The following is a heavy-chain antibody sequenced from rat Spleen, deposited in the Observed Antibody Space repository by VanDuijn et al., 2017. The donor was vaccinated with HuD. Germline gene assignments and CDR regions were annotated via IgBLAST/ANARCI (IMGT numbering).Heavy chain of an antibody. D-gene: IGHD5-1*01. CDR1: GFTFGKYG. J-gene: IGHJ2*01. CDR2: ISSGGGNT. Sequence: EVQLVESGGGLVQPGRSLKLSCAASGFTFGKYGMNWVRQAPTKGLEWVASISSGGGNTYYRDSVKGRFTISRDNAKNTLYLQMNSLRSEDTATYYCTRENWVFDYWGQGVIVTVSS. V-gene: IGHV5S13*01. CDR3: TRENWVFDY.